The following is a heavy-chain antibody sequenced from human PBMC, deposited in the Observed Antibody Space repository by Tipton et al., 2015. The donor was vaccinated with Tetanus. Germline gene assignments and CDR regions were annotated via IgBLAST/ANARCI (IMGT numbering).Heavy chain of an antibody. CDR3: VRDIAQVGSTFYFDL. Sequence: SLRLSCIGSGFSISDYYMSWIRQVPGKGPEWLLQISRGGSAITYGDSVKGRFTISRDNARNSVYLQINSLRADDTAMYYCVRDIAQVGSTFYFDLWGRGTLLTVSS. V-gene: IGHV3-11*01. CDR1: GFSISDYY. J-gene: IGHJ4*02. D-gene: IGHD1-26*01. CDR2: ISRGGSAI.